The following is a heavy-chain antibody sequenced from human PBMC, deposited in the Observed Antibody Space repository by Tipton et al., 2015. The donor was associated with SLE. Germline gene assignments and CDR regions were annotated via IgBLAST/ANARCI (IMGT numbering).Heavy chain of an antibody. CDR2: IYSSGDS. V-gene: IGHV4-4*07. CDR3: ARGSDGEYVRYFDV. Sequence: TLSLTCTVSGGSISLDYWRWIRQSAGRGLEWIGSIYSSGDSEYKPSLRSRVTISIDASQNRVSLRLKSVSAADTAVYYCARGSDGEYVRYFDVWGPGTLVTVSS. D-gene: IGHD4-17*01. CDR1: GGSISLDY. J-gene: IGHJ2*01.